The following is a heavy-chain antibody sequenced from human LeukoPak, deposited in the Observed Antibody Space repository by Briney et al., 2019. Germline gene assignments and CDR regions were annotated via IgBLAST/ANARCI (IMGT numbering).Heavy chain of an antibody. V-gene: IGHV4-31*03. J-gene: IGHJ4*02. CDR2: IYYSGST. CDR1: GGSIRSGDFY. D-gene: IGHD5-18*01. CDR3: ARVMDTAMGFDY. Sequence: SETLSLTCTVSGGSIRSGDFYWSWIRQHPGKGLEWIGYIYYSGSTYYNPSLKSRVTISVDTSKNQFSLKLSSVTAADTAVYYCARVMDTAMGFDYWGQGTLVTVSS.